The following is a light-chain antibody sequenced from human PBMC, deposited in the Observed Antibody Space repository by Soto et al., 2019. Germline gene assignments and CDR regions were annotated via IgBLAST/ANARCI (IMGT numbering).Light chain of an antibody. CDR2: LCS. CDR3: MQALHTPLT. Sequence: DIVMTQSPLSLPVTPGEPASISCRSSQSLLHSNGYNDLDWYLQKPGQSPQLLISLCSNRASGVPDRFSGSGSCTDCTLTLNRVEAGEVGVYYCMQALHTPLTFGGGTKVEIK. CDR1: QSLLHSNGYND. J-gene: IGKJ4*01. V-gene: IGKV2-28*01.